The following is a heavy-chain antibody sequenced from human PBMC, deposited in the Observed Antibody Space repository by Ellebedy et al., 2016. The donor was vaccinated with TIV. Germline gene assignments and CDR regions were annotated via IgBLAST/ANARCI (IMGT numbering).Heavy chain of an antibody. CDR1: RFSFRDYW. J-gene: IGHJ3*02. CDR2: INQDGSDK. Sequence: GGSLRLSCAASRFSFRDYWMTWVRQPPGEGLEWVANINQDGSDKYYLDSVKGRFTISRDNAKNSLYLQMNSLRAEDTSVYYCATDGSYGDYRSPAHAFVTWGQGTMVTVSS. D-gene: IGHD4-17*01. CDR3: ATDGSYGDYRSPAHAFVT. V-gene: IGHV3-7*01.